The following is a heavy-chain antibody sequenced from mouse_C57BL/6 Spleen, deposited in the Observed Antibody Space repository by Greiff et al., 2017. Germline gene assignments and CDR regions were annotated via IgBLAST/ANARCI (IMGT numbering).Heavy chain of an antibody. Sequence: QVQLQQSGAELVRPGTSVKVSCKASGYAFTNYLIEWVKQRPGQGLEWIGVINPGSGGTNYNEKFKGKATLTADKSSSTAYMQLSSLTSEDSAVYFCARYDYSNYYWYFDVWGTGTTVTVSS. CDR3: ARYDYSNYYWYFDV. J-gene: IGHJ1*03. CDR1: GYAFTNYL. D-gene: IGHD2-5*01. CDR2: INPGSGGT. V-gene: IGHV1-54*01.